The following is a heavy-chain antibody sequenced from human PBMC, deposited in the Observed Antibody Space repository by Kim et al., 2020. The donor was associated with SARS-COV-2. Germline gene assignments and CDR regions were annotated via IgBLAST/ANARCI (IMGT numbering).Heavy chain of an antibody. CDR1: GFTFGDYA. D-gene: IGHD1-26*01. CDR3: ASGGGSYFFPFHY. J-gene: IGHJ4*02. V-gene: IGHV3-9*01. CDR2: LNWNSDNI. Sequence: GGSLRLSCAASGFTFGDYAMHWVRQAPGKGLEWVSGLNWNSDNIGYVDSVKGRFAISRDNAKNSLYLQMNSLRVEDTAFYYCASGGGSYFFPFHYWGQGTLVTVSS.